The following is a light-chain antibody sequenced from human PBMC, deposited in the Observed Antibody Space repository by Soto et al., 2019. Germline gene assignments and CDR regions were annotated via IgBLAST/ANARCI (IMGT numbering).Light chain of an antibody. Sequence: SVLTQPASVSGSPGQSITISCTGTSSDVGGYNYVSWYQQHPGKAPKLMIYEVSNRPSGVSNRFSGSKSGNTASLTISGLQAEDEADYYCSSYTRSSTLYVVFGGGTKLTVL. CDR1: SSDVGGYNY. V-gene: IGLV2-14*01. CDR3: SSYTRSSTLYVV. J-gene: IGLJ2*01. CDR2: EVS.